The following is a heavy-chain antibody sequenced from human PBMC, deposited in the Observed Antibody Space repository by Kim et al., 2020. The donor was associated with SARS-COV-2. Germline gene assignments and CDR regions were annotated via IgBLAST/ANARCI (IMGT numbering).Heavy chain of an antibody. J-gene: IGHJ2*01. D-gene: IGHD1-1*01. CDR1: GFTFSSYA. Sequence: GGSLRLSCAASGFTFSSYAMHWVRQAPGKGLEWVAVISYDGSNKYYADSVKGRFTISRDNSKNTLYLQMNSLRAEDTAVYYCARGRTDWYFDLWGRGTLVTVSS. CDR2: ISYDGSNK. V-gene: IGHV3-30*04. CDR3: ARGRTDWYFDL.